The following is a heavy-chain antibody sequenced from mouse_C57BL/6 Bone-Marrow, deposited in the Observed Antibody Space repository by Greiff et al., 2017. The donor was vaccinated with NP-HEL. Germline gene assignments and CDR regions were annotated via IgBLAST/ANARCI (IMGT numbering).Heavy chain of an antibody. V-gene: IGHV5-6*01. CDR3: ARGGAMDY. CDR1: GFTFSSYG. J-gene: IGHJ4*01. Sequence: EVNLVESGGDLVKPGGSLKLSCAASGFTFSSYGMSWVRQTPDKRLEWVATISSGGSYTYYPDSVKGRFTISRDNAKNTLYLQMSSLKSEDTAMYYCARGGAMDYWGQGTSVTVSS. CDR2: ISSGGSYT.